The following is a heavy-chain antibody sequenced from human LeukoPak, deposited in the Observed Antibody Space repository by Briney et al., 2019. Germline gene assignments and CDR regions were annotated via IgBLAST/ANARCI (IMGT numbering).Heavy chain of an antibody. D-gene: IGHD3-3*01. CDR3: ARDVSSTYYDFWSGHQPHDAFDI. V-gene: IGHV3-7*01. CDR2: IKQDGSEK. CDR1: GFTFSRYW. Sequence: GGSLRLSCAASGFTFSRYWMSWVRQASGKGLEWVANIKQDGSEKCYVASVKGRFTISRDNAKNSLYLQMNSLRAEDTAVYYCARDVSSTYYDFWSGHQPHDAFDIWGQGTMVTVSS. J-gene: IGHJ3*02.